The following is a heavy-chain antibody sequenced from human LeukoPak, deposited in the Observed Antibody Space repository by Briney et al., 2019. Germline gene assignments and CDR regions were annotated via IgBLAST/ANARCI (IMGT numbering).Heavy chain of an antibody. D-gene: IGHD6-13*01. V-gene: IGHV3-30*03. Sequence: GGSLRLSCGASGFTFSTYGTHWVRQAPGKGLEWLAVISYDRTNEYYADSVKGRFTISRDNSKNTLYLQMSSLRAEDTAVYYCARDRSPEYSSSWAYYFDYWGQGTLVTVSS. CDR2: ISYDRTNE. J-gene: IGHJ4*02. CDR1: GFTFSTYG. CDR3: ARDRSPEYSSSWAYYFDY.